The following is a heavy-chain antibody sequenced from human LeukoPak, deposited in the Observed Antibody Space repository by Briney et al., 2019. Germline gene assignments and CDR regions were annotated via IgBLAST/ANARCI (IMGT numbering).Heavy chain of an antibody. CDR1: GFTFSSYS. Sequence: GGSLRLSCAASGFTFSSYSMNWVRQAPGKGLEWVSSISSSSSYIYYADSVKGRFTISRDNAKNSLYLQMNSLRAEDTAVYYCARETFQYGAFDIWGQGTMVTVSS. D-gene: IGHD2-2*01. J-gene: IGHJ3*02. V-gene: IGHV3-21*01. CDR2: ISSSSSYI. CDR3: ARETFQYGAFDI.